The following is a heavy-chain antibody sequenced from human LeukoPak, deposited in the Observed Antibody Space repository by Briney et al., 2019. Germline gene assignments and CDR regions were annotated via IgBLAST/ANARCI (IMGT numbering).Heavy chain of an antibody. CDR3: AKVVAAIPSDNWFDP. D-gene: IGHD2-15*01. Sequence: ASVRVSCKASGYTFTSYGISWVRQAPGQGLEWMGGIIPIFGTANYAQKFQGRVTITADKSTSTAYMELSSLRSEDTAVYYCAKVVAAIPSDNWFDPWGQGTLVTVSS. J-gene: IGHJ5*02. CDR2: IIPIFGTA. CDR1: GYTFTSYG. V-gene: IGHV1-69*06.